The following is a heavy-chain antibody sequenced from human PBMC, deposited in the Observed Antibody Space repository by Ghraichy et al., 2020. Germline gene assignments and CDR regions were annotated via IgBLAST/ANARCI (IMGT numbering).Heavy chain of an antibody. CDR2: ISGSGGST. V-gene: IGHV3-23*01. J-gene: IGHJ6*02. D-gene: IGHD3-3*01. CDR1: GFTFSSYA. CDR3: AKYGDYDFWTIWDSHYYYYYGMDV. Sequence: GGSLRLSCAASGFTFSSYAMSWVRQAPGKGLEWVSAISGSGGSTYYADSVKGRFTISRDNSKNTLYLQMNSLRAEDTAVYYCAKYGDYDFWTIWDSHYYYYYGMDVWGQGTTVTVSS.